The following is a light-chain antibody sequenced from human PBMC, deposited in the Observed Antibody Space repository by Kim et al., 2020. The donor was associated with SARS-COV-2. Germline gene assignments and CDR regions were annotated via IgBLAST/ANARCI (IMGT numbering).Light chain of an antibody. V-gene: IGLV3-1*01. CDR1: KLGNKY. J-gene: IGLJ3*02. CDR3: QACDSSTWV. Sequence: VSPRQTASITCSGDKLGNKYACWYQQKPRQSPVLVIYQDSKRPSVIPELFSGSNSGNTATLTISGTQAMDEADYYCQACDSSTWVFGGGTQLTVL. CDR2: QDS.